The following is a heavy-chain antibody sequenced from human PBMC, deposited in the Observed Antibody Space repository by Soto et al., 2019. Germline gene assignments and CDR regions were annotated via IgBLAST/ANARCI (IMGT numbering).Heavy chain of an antibody. J-gene: IGHJ4*02. CDR1: GDTFSFYS. V-gene: IGHV1-69*04. Sequence: QVQLVQSGAEVKRPGSSVKVSCKASGDTFSFYSINWVRQAPGLGLEWMGRVNPILSMSNYAQRFQGRVTTTADNSTSTAYMELSALRSEDTAMYYCATTYGSGYRAFDYWGQGALVTVSS. CDR2: VNPILSMS. D-gene: IGHD3-10*01. CDR3: ATTYGSGYRAFDY.